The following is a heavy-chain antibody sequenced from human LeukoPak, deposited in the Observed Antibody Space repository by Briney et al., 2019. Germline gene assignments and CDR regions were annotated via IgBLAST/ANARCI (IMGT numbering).Heavy chain of an antibody. D-gene: IGHD1-26*01. J-gene: IGHJ4*02. CDR2: FDPEDGET. CDR3: ASRFVAKSGSYYTNDY. V-gene: IGHV1-24*01. CDR1: GYTLTELS. Sequence: APVKVSCKVSGYTLTELSMHWVRQAPGKGLEWMGGFDPEDGETIYAQKFQGRVTMTEDTSTDTAYMELSSLRSEDTAVYYCASRFVAKSGSYYTNDYWGQGTLVTVSS.